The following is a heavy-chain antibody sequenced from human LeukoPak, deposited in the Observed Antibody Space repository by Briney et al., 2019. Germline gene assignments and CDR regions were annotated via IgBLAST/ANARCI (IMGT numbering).Heavy chain of an antibody. CDR1: GYSISSGYY. Sequence: PSETLSLTCTVSGYSISSGYYWGWIRQPPGKGLEWIGSIYHSGSTYYNPSLKSRVTISVDTSKNQFSLKLSSVTAADTAVYYCASDRIEVDAFDIWGQGTMVTVSS. D-gene: IGHD2-15*01. CDR3: ASDRIEVDAFDI. CDR2: IYHSGST. V-gene: IGHV4-38-2*02. J-gene: IGHJ3*02.